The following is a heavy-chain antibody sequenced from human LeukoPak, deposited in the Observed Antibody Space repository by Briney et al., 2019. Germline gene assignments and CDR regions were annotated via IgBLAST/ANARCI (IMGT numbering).Heavy chain of an antibody. Sequence: PSETLSLTCTVSGGSISSGGYYWSWIRQHPGKGLEWIGYIYYSGSTCYNPSLKSRVTISVDTSKNQFSLKLSSVTAADTAVYYCARGANSSGWLFDYWGQGTLVTVSS. V-gene: IGHV4-31*03. J-gene: IGHJ4*02. D-gene: IGHD6-19*01. CDR3: ARGANSSGWLFDY. CDR2: IYYSGST. CDR1: GGSISSGGYY.